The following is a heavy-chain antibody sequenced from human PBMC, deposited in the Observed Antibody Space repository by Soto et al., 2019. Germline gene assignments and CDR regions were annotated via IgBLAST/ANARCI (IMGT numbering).Heavy chain of an antibody. CDR1: GYTFSKYV. J-gene: IGHJ4*02. V-gene: IGHV1-18*01. Sequence: QVQLVQSATEVKKPGASVEVSCKISGYTFSKYVISWVRQAPGQGLEWMGWIRADNGRTNYAQQFHGRVTMTTDSSTSTVFLEVRSLSADDTAIYYCARDDYADGGEDYWGQGTLVVVSS. D-gene: IGHD4-17*01. CDR3: ARDDYADGGEDY. CDR2: IRADNGRT.